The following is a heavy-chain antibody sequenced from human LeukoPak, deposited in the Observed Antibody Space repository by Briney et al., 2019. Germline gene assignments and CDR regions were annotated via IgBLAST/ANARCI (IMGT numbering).Heavy chain of an antibody. CDR3: AKEKVRYFDH. V-gene: IGHV3-23*01. Sequence: HPGGSLRLSCAASGFTFAAYGMSWVRQAPGKGLEWVSTVSGGGATTYYADSVKGRFTISRDNSKNTMYLEMNSLTAEDTAVYYCAKEKVRYFDHWGQGTLVTVSS. CDR2: VSGGGATT. CDR1: GFTFAAYG. J-gene: IGHJ4*02.